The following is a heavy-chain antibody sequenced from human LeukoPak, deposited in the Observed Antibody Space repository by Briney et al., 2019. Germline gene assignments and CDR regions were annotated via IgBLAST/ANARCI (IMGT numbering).Heavy chain of an antibody. CDR1: GFTFSSYS. V-gene: IGHV3-21*01. D-gene: IGHD1-14*01. CDR2: ISSSYI. Sequence: GGSLRLSCAASGFTFSSYSMNWVRQAPGKGLEWVSSISSSYIYYADSVKGRFTISRDNAKNSLYLQMNSLRAEDTAVYYCASLTAGLNDYWGQGTLVTVSS. CDR3: ASLTAGLNDY. J-gene: IGHJ4*02.